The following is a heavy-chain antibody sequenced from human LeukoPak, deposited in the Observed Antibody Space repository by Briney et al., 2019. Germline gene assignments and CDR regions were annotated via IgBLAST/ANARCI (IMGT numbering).Heavy chain of an antibody. CDR3: AREVDGIAVAGNDYFDY. D-gene: IGHD6-19*01. Sequence: GGSLRLSCAASGFTFSSYSMNWVRQAPGKGLEWVSSISSSSSYIYYADSVKGGFTISRDNAKNSLYLQMNSLRAEDTAVYYCAREVDGIAVAGNDYFDYWGQGTLVTVSS. J-gene: IGHJ4*02. V-gene: IGHV3-21*01. CDR1: GFTFSSYS. CDR2: ISSSSSYI.